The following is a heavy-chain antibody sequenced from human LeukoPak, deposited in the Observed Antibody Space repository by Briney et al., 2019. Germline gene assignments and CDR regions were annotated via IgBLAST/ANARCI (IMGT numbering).Heavy chain of an antibody. CDR1: GFTFSSYG. Sequence: GGSLRLSCAASGFTFSSYGMHWVRQAPGKGLEWVAVISYDGSNKYYADSVKGRFTISRDNSKNTLYLQMNSLRAEDTAVYYCPKDVLAAAGTVPIDYWGQGTLVTVSS. J-gene: IGHJ4*02. CDR3: PKDVLAAAGTVPIDY. V-gene: IGHV3-30*18. CDR2: ISYDGSNK. D-gene: IGHD6-13*01.